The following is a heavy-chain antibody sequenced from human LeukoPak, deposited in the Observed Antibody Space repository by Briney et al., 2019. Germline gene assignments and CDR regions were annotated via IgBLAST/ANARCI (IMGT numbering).Heavy chain of an antibody. Sequence: GGSLRLSCAASGFTFSSYAMSWVRQAPGKGLEWVSDINGSGGSTYYADSVKGRFTISRDNSKNTLYLQMNSLRAEDTAVYYCAKDDISGYDLIRYMDVWGKGTTVTVSS. J-gene: IGHJ6*03. V-gene: IGHV3-23*01. CDR3: AKDDISGYDLIRYMDV. D-gene: IGHD5-12*01. CDR2: INGSGGST. CDR1: GFTFSSYA.